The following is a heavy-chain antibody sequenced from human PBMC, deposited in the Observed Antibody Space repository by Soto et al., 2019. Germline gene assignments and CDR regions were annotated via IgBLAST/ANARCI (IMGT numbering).Heavy chain of an antibody. CDR2: INHSGST. J-gene: IGHJ4*02. Sequence: QVQLQQWGAGLLKPSETLSLTCAVYGGSFSGYYWSWIRQPPGKGLEWIGEINHSGSTNYNPSLKSRATISVDTSKNQFSLKLSSVTAADTAVYYCASSQPGVVVPAAIVYWGQGTLVTVSS. CDR1: GGSFSGYY. V-gene: IGHV4-34*01. CDR3: ASSQPGVVVPAAIVY. D-gene: IGHD2-2*02.